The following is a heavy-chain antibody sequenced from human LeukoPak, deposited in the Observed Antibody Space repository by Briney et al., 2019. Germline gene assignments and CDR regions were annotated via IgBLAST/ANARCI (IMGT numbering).Heavy chain of an antibody. D-gene: IGHD2-2*03. CDR3: ARAGYCSSTSCYRGWGFDY. V-gene: IGHV1-18*01. J-gene: IGHJ4*02. CDR2: ISAYNGNT. CDR1: GGTFSSYA. Sequence: ASVKASCKASGGTFSSYAISWVRQAPGQGLEWMGWISAYNGNTNYAQKLQGRVTMTTDTSTSTAYMELRSLRSDDTAVYYCARAGYCSSTSCYRGWGFDYWGQGTLVTVSS.